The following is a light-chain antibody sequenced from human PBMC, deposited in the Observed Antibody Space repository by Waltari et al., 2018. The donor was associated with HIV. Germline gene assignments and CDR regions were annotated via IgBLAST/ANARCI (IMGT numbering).Light chain of an antibody. CDR2: DAS. CDR1: QNVGYY. CDR3: QQRSDLPPIT. Sequence: ETALTQSPAILSLSPGDRATLSCRASQNVGYYLAWYQQKPGQAPRVLIYDASKRAAGVPARFSGSGSGADFTLTIISLEPEDFAVYYCQQRSDLPPITFGGGTKVEIK. V-gene: IGKV3-11*01. J-gene: IGKJ4*01.